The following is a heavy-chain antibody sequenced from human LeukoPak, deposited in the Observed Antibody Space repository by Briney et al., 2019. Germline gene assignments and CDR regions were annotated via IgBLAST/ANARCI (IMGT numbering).Heavy chain of an antibody. V-gene: IGHV1-8*01. Sequence: ASVKVSCKASGYTFTSYDINWVRQATGQGLEWMGWMNPISGNTGHAQKFQGRVTMTRDTSISTAYMELSSLRSEDTAVYYCARGPPIRGYRYGYDTGYYYSYSMDVWGKGTTVTVSS. D-gene: IGHD5-18*01. J-gene: IGHJ6*03. CDR1: GYTFTSYD. CDR2: MNPISGNT. CDR3: ARGPPIRGYRYGYDTGYYYSYSMDV.